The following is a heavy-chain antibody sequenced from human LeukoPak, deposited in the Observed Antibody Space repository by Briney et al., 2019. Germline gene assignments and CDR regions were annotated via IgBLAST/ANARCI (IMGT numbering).Heavy chain of an antibody. V-gene: IGHV3-7*01. J-gene: IGHJ4*02. CDR1: GFTFSSYR. D-gene: IGHD2-15*01. CDR3: ARGIVVVVGASDHFDY. CDR2: ISPDGSDK. Sequence: GGSLRLSCAASGFTFSSYRMSWVRQAPGKGLERVGTISPDGSDKYYVDSVKGRFTISRDNAKTSLYLQINSLRADDTALYFCARGIVVVVGASDHFDYWGQGTLITVSS.